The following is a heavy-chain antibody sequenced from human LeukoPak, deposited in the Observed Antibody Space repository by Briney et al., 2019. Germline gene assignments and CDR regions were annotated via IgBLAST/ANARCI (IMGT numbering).Heavy chain of an antibody. Sequence: GASVKVSCKASGYTFTSYAMNWVRQAPGQGLEWMGWINTNTGNPTYAQGFTGRFVFSLDTSVSTAYLQISSLKAEDTAVYYCARDSVVVTAYYYYYSMDVWGQGTTVTVSS. D-gene: IGHD2-21*02. CDR2: INTNTGNP. CDR3: ARDSVVVTAYYYYYSMDV. V-gene: IGHV7-4-1*02. CDR1: GYTFTSYA. J-gene: IGHJ6*02.